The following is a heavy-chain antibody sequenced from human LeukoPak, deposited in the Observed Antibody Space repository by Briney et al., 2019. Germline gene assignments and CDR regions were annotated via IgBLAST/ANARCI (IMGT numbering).Heavy chain of an antibody. CDR1: GFTFSSYW. CDR3: AKDGVRGYGDYVDWFDP. V-gene: IGHV3-74*01. D-gene: IGHD4-17*01. J-gene: IGHJ5*02. Sequence: GGSLRLSCAASGFTFSSYWMHWVRQAPGKGLVWVSRINSDGSSTSYADSVKGRFTISRDNAKNTLCLQMNSLRAEDTAVYYCAKDGVRGYGDYVDWFDPWGQGTLVTVSS. CDR2: INSDGSST.